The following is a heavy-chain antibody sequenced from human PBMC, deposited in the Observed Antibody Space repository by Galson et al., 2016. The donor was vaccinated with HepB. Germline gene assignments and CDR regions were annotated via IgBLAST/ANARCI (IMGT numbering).Heavy chain of an antibody. CDR1: GFTFSNYS. J-gene: IGHJ6*03. CDR2: ISSSSTYI. CDR3: AREGLGDGYNSLNYYSYYMDV. D-gene: IGHD5-24*01. V-gene: IGHV3-21*01. Sequence: SLRLSCAASGFTFSNYSLNWVRQAPGKGLEWVSSISSSSTYIYYADSVKGRFTISRDNAKNSLYLQMSSLRAEDTAMYYCAREGLGDGYNSLNYYSYYMDVWGKGTTVTVSS.